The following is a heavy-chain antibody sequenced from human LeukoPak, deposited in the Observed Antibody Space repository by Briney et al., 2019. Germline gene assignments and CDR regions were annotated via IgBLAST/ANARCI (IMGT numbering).Heavy chain of an antibody. Sequence: SETLSLTCAVYGGSFSGYYWSWIRQPPGKGLEWIGEINHSGSTNYNPSLKSRVTISVDTSKNQFSLKLSSVTAADTAVYYCAREYSSGWYRDFGYWGQGTLVTVSS. D-gene: IGHD6-19*01. CDR3: AREYSSGWYRDFGY. CDR1: GGSFSGYY. V-gene: IGHV4-34*01. J-gene: IGHJ4*02. CDR2: INHSGST.